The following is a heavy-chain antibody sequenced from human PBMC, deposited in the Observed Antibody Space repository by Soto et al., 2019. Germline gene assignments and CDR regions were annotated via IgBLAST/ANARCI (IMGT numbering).Heavy chain of an antibody. J-gene: IGHJ6*02. Sequence: GSLRLSCTASGFTFGDFAMSWVRQAPGKGLEWVGFIRTKAYGGTTEYAASVKGRFSISRDDSKTIAYLQMNSLKTEDTAVYFCTRSSYYYDSWRFFYYYGMDVWGQGTTVTVSS. V-gene: IGHV3-49*04. D-gene: IGHD3-22*01. CDR3: TRSSYYYDSWRFFYYYGMDV. CDR2: IRTKAYGGTT. CDR1: GFTFGDFA.